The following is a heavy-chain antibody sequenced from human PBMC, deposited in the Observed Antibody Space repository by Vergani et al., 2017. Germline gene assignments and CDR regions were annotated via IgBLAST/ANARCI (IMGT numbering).Heavy chain of an antibody. CDR3: VKEKIDLGSYFFDS. CDR1: GFTFSNFA. J-gene: IGHJ4*01. V-gene: IGHV3-23*01. CDR2: ISGPGLST. Sequence: EVHLLESGGGLVQSGGSLRLSCAASGFTFSNFALSWVRPAPGRGLAWVSSISGPGLSTYYADSVEGRFSISRDNSKNTVFLQMHSLRAEDTAIYYCVKEKIDLGSYFFDSWGHGILVTVSS. D-gene: IGHD2/OR15-2a*01.